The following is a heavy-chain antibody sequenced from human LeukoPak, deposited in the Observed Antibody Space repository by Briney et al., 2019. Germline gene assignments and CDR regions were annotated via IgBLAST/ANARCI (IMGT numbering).Heavy chain of an antibody. CDR2: ISYDGSNK. D-gene: IGHD3-10*02. CDR1: GFTFSSYA. V-gene: IGHV3-30*04. J-gene: IGHJ6*03. Sequence: RTGGSLRLSCAASGFTFSSYAMHWVRQAPGKGLEWVAVISYDGSNKYYADSVKGRFTISRDNSKNTLYLQMNSLRAEDTAVYYCAKDHLFGSGPKLVHYYYYYMDVWGKGTTVTISS. CDR3: AKDHLFGSGPKLVHYYYYYMDV.